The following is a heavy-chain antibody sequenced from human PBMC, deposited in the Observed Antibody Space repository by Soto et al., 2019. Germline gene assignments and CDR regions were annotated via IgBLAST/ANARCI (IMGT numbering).Heavy chain of an antibody. D-gene: IGHD5-12*01. J-gene: IGHJ6*02. Sequence: EVQLVESGGGLVQPGGSLRLSCAASGFTVSSNYMSWVRQAPGKGLEWVSVIYSGGSTYYADSVKGRFTISRDNSKNTLYLQMNSLRAEDTAVYYCARGGSGYESNYYYYGMDVWGQGTTVTVSS. CDR2: IYSGGST. V-gene: IGHV3-66*01. CDR1: GFTVSSNY. CDR3: ARGGSGYESNYYYYGMDV.